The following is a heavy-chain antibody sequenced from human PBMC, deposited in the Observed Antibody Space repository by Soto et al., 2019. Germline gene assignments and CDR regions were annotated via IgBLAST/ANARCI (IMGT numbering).Heavy chain of an antibody. CDR1: GGSFSGYY. CDR3: ARGRRDYDGSGSYYILQSTYGMDV. V-gene: IGHV4-34*01. J-gene: IGHJ6*02. D-gene: IGHD3-10*01. Sequence: SETLSLTXAVYGGSFSGYYWSWIRQPPGKGLEWIGEINHSGSTNYNPSLKSRVTISVDTSKNQFSLKLSSVTAADTAVYYCARGRRDYDGSGSYYILQSTYGMDVWGQGTTVTVSS. CDR2: INHSGST.